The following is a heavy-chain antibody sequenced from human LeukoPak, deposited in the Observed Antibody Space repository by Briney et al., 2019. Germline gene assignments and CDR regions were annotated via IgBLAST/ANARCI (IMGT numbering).Heavy chain of an antibody. J-gene: IGHJ4*02. Sequence: SQTLSLTCTVSGGSISSGDYYWSWIRQPPGKGLEWIGYIYYSGSTYYNPSLKSQVTISVDTSKNQFSLKLSSVTAADTAVYYCARSATISTDLFPPIDYWGQGTLVTVSS. CDR3: ARSATISTDLFPPIDY. D-gene: IGHD5-12*01. CDR1: GGSISSGDYY. V-gene: IGHV4-30-4*01. CDR2: IYYSGST.